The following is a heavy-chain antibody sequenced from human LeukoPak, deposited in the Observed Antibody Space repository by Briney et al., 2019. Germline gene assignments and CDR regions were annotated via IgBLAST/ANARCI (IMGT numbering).Heavy chain of an antibody. J-gene: IGHJ4*02. D-gene: IGHD6-19*01. CDR1: GGTFSSYA. Sequence: SVKVSCKASGGTFSSYAISWVRQAPGQGLEWMGGIIPIFGTANYAQKFQGRVTITADESTGTAYMELSSLRSEDTAVYYCARMPRHSSGWYDYWGQGTLVTVSS. CDR3: ARMPRHSSGWYDY. V-gene: IGHV1-69*13. CDR2: IIPIFGTA.